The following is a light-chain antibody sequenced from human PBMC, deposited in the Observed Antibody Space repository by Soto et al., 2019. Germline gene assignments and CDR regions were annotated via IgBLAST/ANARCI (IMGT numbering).Light chain of an antibody. CDR3: CSYTTTSARV. J-gene: IGLJ1*01. Sequence: QSALTQPASVSGSPGQSITISCTGTSSDVGGYNYVSWYQQHPGKAPKVIIYEVSNRPSGVSNRFSGSKSGNTASLTISGLQAEDEADYYCCSYTTTSARVFGTGTQLTVL. CDR1: SSDVGGYNY. V-gene: IGLV2-14*01. CDR2: EVS.